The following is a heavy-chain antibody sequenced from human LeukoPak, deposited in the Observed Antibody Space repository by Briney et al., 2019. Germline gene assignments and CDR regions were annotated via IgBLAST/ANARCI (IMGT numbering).Heavy chain of an antibody. CDR1: GGSISSYY. Sequence: SETLPLPCTVSGGSISSYYCGWIRQPPGKGLEWIGYIYYSGSSNYNPSLNSRVTISVDTSKNQFSLKLNSVTAADTAVYYCARRHVVGGTFAFDIWGQGTMVTVSS. J-gene: IGHJ3*02. CDR2: IYYSGSS. V-gene: IGHV4-59*08. CDR3: ARRHVVGGTFAFDI. D-gene: IGHD1-26*01.